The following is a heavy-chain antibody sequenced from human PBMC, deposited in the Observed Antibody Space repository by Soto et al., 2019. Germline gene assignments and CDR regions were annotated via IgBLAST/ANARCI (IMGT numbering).Heavy chain of an antibody. J-gene: IGHJ4*02. D-gene: IGHD1-26*01. Sequence: QVQLQESGPGLVKPSETLSLTCTVSGGSISSYYWSWIRQPPGKGLEWIGYIYYSGSTNYNPSLKSRVNISVDTSKTQFPLKLNSVTAADTAVYYCARGGGSPDSWGQGTLVTVSS. CDR1: GGSISSYY. CDR2: IYYSGST. V-gene: IGHV4-59*01. CDR3: ARGGGSPDS.